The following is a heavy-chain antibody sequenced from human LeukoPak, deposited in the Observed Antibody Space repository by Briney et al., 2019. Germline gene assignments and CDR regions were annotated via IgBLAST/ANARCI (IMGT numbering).Heavy chain of an antibody. CDR1: GFTVSSNY. CDR3: ARGRGRAVAAKGDAFDI. Sequence: GGSLRLSCAASGFTVSSNYMSWVRQAPGKWLEWVSVIYSGGSTYYADSVKGRFTISRDNSKNTLYLQMNSLRAEDTAVYYCARGRGRAVAAKGDAFDIWGQGTMVTVSS. J-gene: IGHJ3*02. D-gene: IGHD6-19*01. V-gene: IGHV3-53*01. CDR2: IYSGGST.